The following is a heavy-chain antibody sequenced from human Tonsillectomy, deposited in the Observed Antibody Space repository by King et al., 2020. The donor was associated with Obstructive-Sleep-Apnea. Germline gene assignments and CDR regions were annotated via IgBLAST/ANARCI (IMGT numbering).Heavy chain of an antibody. V-gene: IGHV5-51*01. J-gene: IGHJ4*02. D-gene: IGHD5-18*01. CDR1: GYTFISYW. CDR3: ARWGGYSYGYDY. CDR2: IYLGDSNT. Sequence: VQLVQSGVEVKKPGESLKISCKGSGYTFISYWIGWVRQMPGKGLEWMGIIYLGDSNTKYSPSFQGQVTISADKSVSTAYLQWSSLKASDTATYYCARWGGYSYGYDYWGQGTQVTVSS.